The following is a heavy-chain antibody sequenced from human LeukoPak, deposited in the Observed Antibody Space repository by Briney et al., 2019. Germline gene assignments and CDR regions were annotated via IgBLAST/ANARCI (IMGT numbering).Heavy chain of an antibody. Sequence: ASVKVSCKASGCTFTSYAMNWVRQAPGQGLEWMGWINTNTGNPTYAQGFTGRFVFSLDTSVSTAYLQISSLKAEDTAVYYCARVMDSSGYYYRWGGVEFDYWGQGTLVTVSS. V-gene: IGHV7-4-1*02. CDR3: ARVMDSSGYYYRWGGVEFDY. D-gene: IGHD3-22*01. J-gene: IGHJ4*02. CDR1: GCTFTSYA. CDR2: INTNTGNP.